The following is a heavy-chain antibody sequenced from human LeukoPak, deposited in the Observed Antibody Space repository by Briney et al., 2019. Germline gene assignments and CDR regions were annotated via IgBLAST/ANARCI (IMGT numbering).Heavy chain of an antibody. D-gene: IGHD3-9*01. CDR3: ARGYDILTGSPLPLDY. V-gene: IGHV3-21*01. J-gene: IGHJ4*02. CDR2: ISSSSSYI. CDR1: GFTFSSYS. Sequence: GGSLRLSCAASGFTFSSYSMNWVRQAPGKGLEWVSSISSSSSYIYYADSVKGRFTISRDNAENSLYLQMNSLRAEDTAVYYCARGYDILTGSPLPLDYWGQGTLVTVSS.